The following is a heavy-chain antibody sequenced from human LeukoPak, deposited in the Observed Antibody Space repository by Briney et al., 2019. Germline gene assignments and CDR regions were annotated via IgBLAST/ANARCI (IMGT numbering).Heavy chain of an antibody. V-gene: IGHV3-21*01. D-gene: IGHD3-22*01. CDR1: GFTFSSYS. CDR3: ARDHYYDSSGYYPLYDY. Sequence: GGSLRLFCAASGFTFSSYSMNWVRQAPGKGLEWVSSISSSSSYIYYADSVKGRFTISRDNAKNSLYLQMNSLRAEDTAVYYCARDHYYDSSGYYPLYDYWGQGTLVTVSS. CDR2: ISSSSSYI. J-gene: IGHJ4*02.